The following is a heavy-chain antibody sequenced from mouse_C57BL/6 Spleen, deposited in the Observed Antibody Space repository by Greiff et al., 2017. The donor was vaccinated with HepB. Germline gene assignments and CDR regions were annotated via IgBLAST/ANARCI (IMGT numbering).Heavy chain of an antibody. D-gene: IGHD1-1*01. CDR3: ARGTHYGSSYGYFDV. CDR2: IDPSDSYT. CDR1: GYTFTSYW. V-gene: IGHV1-69*01. J-gene: IGHJ1*03. Sequence: QVHVKQPGAELVMPGASVKLSCKASGYTFTSYWMHWVKQRPGQGLEWIGEIDPSDSYTNYNQKFKGKSTLTVDKSSSPAYMQLRSLTSEDSAVYYCARGTHYGSSYGYFDVWGTGTTVTVSS.